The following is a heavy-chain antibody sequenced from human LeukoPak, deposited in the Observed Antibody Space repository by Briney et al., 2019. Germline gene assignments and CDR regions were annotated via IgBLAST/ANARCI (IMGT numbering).Heavy chain of an antibody. CDR2: IYSGGST. Sequence: GGSLRLSCAASGFTVSSNYMSWVRQAPGKGLEWVSVIYSGGSTYYADSVKGRFTISRDNSKNTLCLQMNSLRAEDTAVYYCARDPGYYDSSGYFDYWGQGTLVTVSS. D-gene: IGHD3-22*01. J-gene: IGHJ4*02. CDR1: GFTVSSNY. V-gene: IGHV3-66*01. CDR3: ARDPGYYDSSGYFDY.